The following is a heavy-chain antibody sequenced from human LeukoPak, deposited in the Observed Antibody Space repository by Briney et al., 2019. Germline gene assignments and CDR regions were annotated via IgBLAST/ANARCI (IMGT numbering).Heavy chain of an antibody. CDR1: GGSFSGYY. V-gene: IGHV4-34*01. CDR2: INRSGST. J-gene: IGHJ4*02. CDR3: ARDRSGWYGRYFDY. D-gene: IGHD6-19*01. Sequence: SETLSLTCAVYGGSFSGYYWSWIRQPPGKGLEWIGEINRSGSTNYNPSLKSRVTISVDTSKNQFSLKLSSVTAADTAVYYCARDRSGWYGRYFDYWGQGTLVTVSS.